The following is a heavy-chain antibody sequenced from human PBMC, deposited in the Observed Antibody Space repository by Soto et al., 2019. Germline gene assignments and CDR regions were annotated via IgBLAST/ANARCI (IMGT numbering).Heavy chain of an antibody. CDR1: GGSISSGGYS. J-gene: IGHJ4*02. D-gene: IGHD3-3*01. CDR2: IYHSGST. V-gene: IGHV4-30-2*01. Sequence: PSETLSHTCAVSGGSISSGGYSWSWIRQPPGKGLEWIGYIYHSGSTYYNPSLKSRVTISVDRSKNQSSLKLSSVTAADTAVYYCARISLAIFGVVIDYWGQGTLVTVSS. CDR3: ARISLAIFGVVIDY.